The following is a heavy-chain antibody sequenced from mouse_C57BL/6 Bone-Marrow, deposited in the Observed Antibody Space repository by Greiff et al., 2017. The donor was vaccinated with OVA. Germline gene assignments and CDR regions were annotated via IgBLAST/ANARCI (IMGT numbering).Heavy chain of an antibody. CDR2: ISYDGSN. Sequence: EVKLQESGPGLVKPSQSLSLTCSVTGYSITSGYYWNWIRQFPGNKLEWMGYISYDGSNNYNPSLKNRISITRDTSKNQFFLKLNSVTTEDTATYYCARGYYGSSPFDYWGQGTTLTVSS. CDR1: GYSITSGYY. J-gene: IGHJ2*01. CDR3: ARGYYGSSPFDY. V-gene: IGHV3-6*01. D-gene: IGHD1-1*01.